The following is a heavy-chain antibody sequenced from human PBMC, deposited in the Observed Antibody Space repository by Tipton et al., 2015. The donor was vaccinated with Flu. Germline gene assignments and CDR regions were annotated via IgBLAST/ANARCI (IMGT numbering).Heavy chain of an antibody. CDR1: GFTFSQYA. CDR2: LTSDGRNT. J-gene: IGHJ4*02. D-gene: IGHD3-16*01. CDR3: ASLIRGTSGGTDY. Sequence: SLRLSCAASGFTFSQYAMHWVRQAPGKGLEYVSSLTSDGRNTYYANSVKGRFTISRDNSKNTLYLQMGSMRAEDTAQYYCASLIRGTSGGTDYWGQGTLVTVSS. V-gene: IGHV3-64*01.